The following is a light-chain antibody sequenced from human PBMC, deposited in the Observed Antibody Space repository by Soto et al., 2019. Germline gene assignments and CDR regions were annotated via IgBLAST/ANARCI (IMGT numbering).Light chain of an antibody. CDR3: QQYNNWPL. CDR2: GAS. CDR1: QSVSSN. Sequence: EIVMTQSPATLSVSPGERATLSCRASQSVSSNLAWYQQKPGQAPRLLIYGASTRATGIPARFSGSGSGTEFTLTISSLQSEDVAVYYCQQYNNWPLFGGGTKVEIK. J-gene: IGKJ4*01. V-gene: IGKV3-15*01.